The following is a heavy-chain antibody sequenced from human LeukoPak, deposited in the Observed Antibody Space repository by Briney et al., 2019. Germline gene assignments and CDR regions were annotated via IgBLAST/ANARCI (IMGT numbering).Heavy chain of an antibody. V-gene: IGHV3-11*01. CDR3: ARVGTEVVPAAFDY. J-gene: IGHJ4*02. Sequence: GGSLRLSCAASGFTFSDYYMSWIRQAPGKGLEWVSYISSSGSTIYCADSVKGRFTISRDNAKNSLYLQMNSLRAEDTAVYYCARVGTEVVPAAFDYWGQGTLVTVSS. CDR1: GFTFSDYY. D-gene: IGHD2-2*01. CDR2: ISSSGSTI.